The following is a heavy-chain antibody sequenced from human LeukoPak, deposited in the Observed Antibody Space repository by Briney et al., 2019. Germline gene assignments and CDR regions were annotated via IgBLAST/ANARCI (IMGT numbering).Heavy chain of an antibody. V-gene: IGHV1-69*16. CDR3: ANYILRENWNVHMFAS. D-gene: IGHD1-1*01. CDR2: IIPLVGTP. CDR1: GGAFITYT. Sequence: GPSVNLSCTPSGGAFITYTINCVPQAPGQGLGWMGGIIPLVGTPTSAQTFQGGATFQSDRSTSTAFMKLTSRRSEDTAVYYCANYILRENWNVHMFASGGQETLVTVSS. J-gene: IGHJ4*02.